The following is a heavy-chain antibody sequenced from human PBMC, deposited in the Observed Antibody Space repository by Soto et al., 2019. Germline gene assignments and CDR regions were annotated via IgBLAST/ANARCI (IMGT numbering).Heavy chain of an antibody. D-gene: IGHD2-2*02. CDR1: GGSISSYY. CDR2: IYTSGST. Sequence: SETLSLTCTVSGGSISSYYWSWIRQPAGKGLEWIGRIYTSGSTNYNPSLKSRVNMSVDTSKNQFSLKLSSVTAADTAVYYCARGYCSSTSCYTWWFDPWGQGTLVTVSS. J-gene: IGHJ5*02. CDR3: ARGYCSSTSCYTWWFDP. V-gene: IGHV4-4*07.